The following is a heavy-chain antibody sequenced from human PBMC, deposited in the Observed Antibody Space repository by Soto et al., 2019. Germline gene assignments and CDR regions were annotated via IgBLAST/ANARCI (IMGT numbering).Heavy chain of an antibody. V-gene: IGHV1-18*01. CDR2: ISAYNGNT. Sequence: QVQLVQSGAEVKKPGASVKVSCKASGYTFTGYGISWVRQAPGQGLEWMGWISAYNGNTNYAQKHQGRVTMTTDTSTRAAYMEMRSLRSDDPAFNYGARGAVTAARGGGFDYWGQGTLVTVSP. J-gene: IGHJ4*02. D-gene: IGHD6-6*01. CDR1: GYTFTGYG. CDR3: ARGAVTAARGGGFDY.